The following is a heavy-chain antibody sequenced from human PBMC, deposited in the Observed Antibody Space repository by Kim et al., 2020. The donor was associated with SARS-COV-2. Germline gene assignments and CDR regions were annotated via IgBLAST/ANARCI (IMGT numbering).Heavy chain of an antibody. CDR3: ARDMAVTRPFDY. Sequence: GGSLRLSCAASGFTFSSYGMHWVRQAPGKGLEWVAVISYDGSNKYYADSVKGRFTISRDNSKNTLYLQMNSLRAEDTAVYYCARDMAVTRPFDYWGQGTLVTVSS. CDR2: ISYDGSNK. CDR1: GFTFSSYG. J-gene: IGHJ4*02. D-gene: IGHD4-17*01. V-gene: IGHV3-33*05.